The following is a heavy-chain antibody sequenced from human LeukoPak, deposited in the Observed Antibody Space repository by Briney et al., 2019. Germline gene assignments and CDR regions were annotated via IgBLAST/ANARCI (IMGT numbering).Heavy chain of an antibody. CDR1: GASITDYY. J-gene: IGHJ4*02. CDR2: VYHTGTS. CDR3: PRVVNGGHFDY. D-gene: IGHD2-8*01. V-gene: IGHV4-59*01. Sequence: PSETLSLTCSVSGASITDYYWTWIRQPPGKGREWIGYVYHTGTSGYHPSPKSRVAMSLDTSKNQASLNLRSVTPAAPPVYFCPRVVNGGHFDYWGQGTLVTVSS.